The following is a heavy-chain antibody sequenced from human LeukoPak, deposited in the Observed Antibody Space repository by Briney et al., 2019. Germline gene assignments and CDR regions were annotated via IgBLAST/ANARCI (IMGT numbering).Heavy chain of an antibody. V-gene: IGHV3-74*01. CDR1: LLTFSSYV. Sequence: GGALRVSCAGSLLTFSSYVMSGLGQAPWRGLDGVARIKSDGSSTSYADSVKGRFTISRDNAKNTLYLQMNSLRAEDTAVYYCARMGYGITMIVVAAAYWGQGTLVTVSS. CDR3: ARMGYGITMIVVAAAY. CDR2: IKSDGSST. D-gene: IGHD3-22*01. J-gene: IGHJ4*02.